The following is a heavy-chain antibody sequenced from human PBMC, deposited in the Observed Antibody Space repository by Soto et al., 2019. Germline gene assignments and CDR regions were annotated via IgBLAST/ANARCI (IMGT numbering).Heavy chain of an antibody. CDR1: GGSFSGYY. CDR2: INHSGST. Sequence: PSETLSLTCAVYGGSFSGYYWSWIRQPPGKGLEWIGEINHSGSTNYNPSLKSRVTISVDTSKNQFSLKLSSVTAAHTAVYYCARVGETFYYGSGSYYNDDYWGQGTLVTVSS. D-gene: IGHD3-10*01. J-gene: IGHJ4*02. CDR3: ARVGETFYYGSGSYYNDDY. V-gene: IGHV4-34*01.